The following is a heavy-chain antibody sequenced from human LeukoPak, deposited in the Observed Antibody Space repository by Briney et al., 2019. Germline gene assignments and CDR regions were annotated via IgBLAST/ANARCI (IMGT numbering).Heavy chain of an antibody. CDR2: ISYSGST. J-gene: IGHJ5*02. V-gene: IGHV4-59*01. D-gene: IGHD1-7*01. CDR3: ARGNWNYASFWFDP. Sequence: SETLSLTCTVSGGSISSYYWSWIRQPPGKGLELIGYISYSGSTNYNPSLKSRVSISVETSKNQFSLKLSSVTAADTALYYCARGNWNYASFWFDPWGQGNLVTASS. CDR1: GGSISSYY.